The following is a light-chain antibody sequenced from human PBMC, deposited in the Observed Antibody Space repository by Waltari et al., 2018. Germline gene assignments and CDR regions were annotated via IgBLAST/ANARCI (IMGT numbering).Light chain of an antibody. J-gene: IGLJ3*02. CDR2: EVI. CDR1: SSDVGFYTL. CDR3: CSYVGRNIWV. Sequence: QSALTQPASVSGSPGQSITISCTGTSSDVGFYTLVSWYQQHPDKAPKRLVYEVIERPSGVSNRFSGSKSGNTASLTISGLQAEDEADYYCCSYVGRNIWVFGGGTKVTVL. V-gene: IGLV2-23*02.